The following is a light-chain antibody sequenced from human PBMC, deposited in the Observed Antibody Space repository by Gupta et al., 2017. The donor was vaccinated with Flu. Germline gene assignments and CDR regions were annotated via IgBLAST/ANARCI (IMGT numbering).Light chain of an antibody. CDR3: QQDGSSPIT. CDR2: GAS. V-gene: IGKV3-20*01. CDR1: QSVSSSY. J-gene: IGKJ5*01. Sequence: EIVLTQSPDTLSLSPGERATLSCRASQSVSSSYLAWYQQKPGQAPRLLIYGASSRATGIPDRFSGSGSGTDFTLTISRLEPEDFAVYYCQQDGSSPITFGQGTRLEIK.